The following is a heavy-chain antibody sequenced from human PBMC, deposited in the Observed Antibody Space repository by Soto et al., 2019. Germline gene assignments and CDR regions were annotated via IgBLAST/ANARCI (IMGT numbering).Heavy chain of an antibody. CDR2: IVPMFGTS. Sequence: QERLVQSGAEVRKPGSSVKVSCKVTGGTSTRYAINWVRQAPGQGLEWMGGIVPMFGTSKYAQKFQGRVTITADTSTNIAYMELRSLRSEGTAVYYCNRGSEYDFWSDYLWGQGTLVSVSS. CDR1: GGTSTRYA. CDR3: NRGSEYDFWSDYL. D-gene: IGHD3-3*01. J-gene: IGHJ4*02. V-gene: IGHV1-69*06.